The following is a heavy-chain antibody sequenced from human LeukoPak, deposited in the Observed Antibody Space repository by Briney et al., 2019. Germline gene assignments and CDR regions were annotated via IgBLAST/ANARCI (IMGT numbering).Heavy chain of an antibody. J-gene: IGHJ4*02. CDR2: VHYDESAH. CDR1: GFTFSSFG. D-gene: IGHD2-15*01. Sequence: PGVSLRLSCATSGFTFSSFGMHWVRQAPGKGLEWVAFVHYDESAHYYADSVRGRFTISRDNSKNTLWLQVNSLRLEDTAVYYCAKDWRVSGRGHGYLDHWGQGIQVTVSS. V-gene: IGHV3-30*02. CDR3: AKDWRVSGRGHGYLDH.